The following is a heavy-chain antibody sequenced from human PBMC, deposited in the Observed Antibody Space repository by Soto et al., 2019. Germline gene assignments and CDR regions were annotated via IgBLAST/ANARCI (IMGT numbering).Heavy chain of an antibody. CDR3: ARGVTVFGLVSRFWFDP. J-gene: IGHJ5*02. CDR1: GGSISSGDYS. Sequence: SETRSLTCTVSGGSISSGDYSWSWVRQSPGKGLEWIGHIYNSGITYYNPSLKSRVVISIDTSRNQFSLRLNSLTAADRAVYFCARGVTVFGLVSRFWFDPWGKGTVVTVSS. V-gene: IGHV4-30-4*01. CDR2: IYNSGIT. D-gene: IGHD3-3*01.